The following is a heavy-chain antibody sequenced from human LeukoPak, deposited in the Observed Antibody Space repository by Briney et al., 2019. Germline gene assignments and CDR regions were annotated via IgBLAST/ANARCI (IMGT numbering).Heavy chain of an antibody. CDR2: IYYSGST. V-gene: IGHV4-59*01. Sequence: SETLSLTCTVSGGSISSYYWSWIRQPPGQGLKWIGYIYYSGSTNYNPSLKSRVTISVDTSKNQFSLKLSSVTAADTAVYYCASNDSSGVDYWGQGTLVTVSS. CDR1: GGSISSYY. CDR3: ASNDSSGVDY. J-gene: IGHJ4*02. D-gene: IGHD3-22*01.